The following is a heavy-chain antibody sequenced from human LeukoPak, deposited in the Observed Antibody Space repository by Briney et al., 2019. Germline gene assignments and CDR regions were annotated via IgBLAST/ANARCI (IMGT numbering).Heavy chain of an antibody. Sequence: ASVKVSCKAFGYSLTNYYVHWVRQAPGQGLEWMGIINPSGGSTSYAQKFQGRVTMTRDMSTSTVYMELSSLRSEDTAVYYCARSPGSSFGGLHYWGQGTLVTVSS. CDR3: ARSPGSSFGGLHY. CDR1: GYSLTNYY. J-gene: IGHJ4*02. V-gene: IGHV1-46*01. CDR2: INPSGGST. D-gene: IGHD6-6*01.